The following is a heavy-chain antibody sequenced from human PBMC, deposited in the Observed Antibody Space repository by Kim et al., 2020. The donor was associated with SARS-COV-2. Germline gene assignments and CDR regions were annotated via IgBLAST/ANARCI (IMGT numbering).Heavy chain of an antibody. J-gene: IGHJ5*02. CDR3: ARAGGGWELSTNWFDP. D-gene: IGHD1-26*01. V-gene: IGHV1-69*04. CDR2: IIPILGIA. CDR1: GGTFSSYA. Sequence: SVKVSCKASGGTFSSYAISWVRQAPGQGLEWMGRIIPILGIANYAQKFQGRVTITADKSTSTAYMELSSLRSEDTAVYYCARAGGGWELSTNWFDPWGQGTLVTVSS.